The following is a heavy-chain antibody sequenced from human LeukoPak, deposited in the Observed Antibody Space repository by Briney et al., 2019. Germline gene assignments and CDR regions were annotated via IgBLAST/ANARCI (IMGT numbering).Heavy chain of an antibody. V-gene: IGHV4-4*07. CDR3: ARGTAALLYYYMDV. J-gene: IGHJ6*03. CDR1: GGSISSYY. D-gene: IGHD2-2*01. Sequence: SQTLSLTCTVSGGSISSYYWSWIRQPAGKGLEWIGRIYTSGSTNYNPSLKSRVTMSVDTSKNQFSLKLSSVTAADTAVYYCARGTAALLYYYMDVWGKGTTVAVSS. CDR2: IYTSGST.